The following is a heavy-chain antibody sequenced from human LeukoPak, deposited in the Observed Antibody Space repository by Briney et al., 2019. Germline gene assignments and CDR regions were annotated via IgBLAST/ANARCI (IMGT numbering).Heavy chain of an antibody. V-gene: IGHV1-2*06. CDR2: INPNSGGT. J-gene: IGHJ3*02. D-gene: IGHD2-2*01. CDR1: GFTFTAYY. Sequence: ASVKVSCKASGFTFTAYYMHWVRQAPGQGLEWMGRINPNSGGTNYAQKFQGRVTMTRDTSISTAYMELSRLRSDDTAAYYCAASRKYQLLGEADDAFDIRGQGTMVTVSS. CDR3: AASRKYQLLGEADDAFDI.